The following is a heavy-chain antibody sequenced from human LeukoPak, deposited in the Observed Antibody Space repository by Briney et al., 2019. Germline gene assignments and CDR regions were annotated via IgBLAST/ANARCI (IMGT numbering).Heavy chain of an antibody. J-gene: IGHJ6*02. D-gene: IGHD6-13*01. V-gene: IGHV3-23*01. CDR1: GFXFSSYA. CDR3: AKDGVYSSSWYFYYYYGMDV. Sequence: PGGSLRLSCAASGFXFSSYAMSWVRQAPGKGLEWVSAISGSGGSTYYADSVKGRFTISRDNSKNTLYLQMNSLRAEDTAVYYCAKDGVYSSSWYFYYYYGMDVWGQGTTVTVSS. CDR2: ISGSGGST.